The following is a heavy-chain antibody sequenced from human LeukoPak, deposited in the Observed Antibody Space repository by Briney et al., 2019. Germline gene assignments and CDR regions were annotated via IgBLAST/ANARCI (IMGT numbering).Heavy chain of an antibody. J-gene: IGHJ4*02. D-gene: IGHD2-2*01. V-gene: IGHV1-2*02. CDR3: ASQRVEELYCSSISCLAPFDY. Sequence: GASVKVSCKASGYTFTGYYMHWVRQAPGQGLEWMGWINPNSGGTNYAQKFQGRVTMTRDTSISTAYMELSRLRSDDTAVYYCASQRVEELYCSSISCLAPFDYWGQGTLVTVSS. CDR1: GYTFTGYY. CDR2: INPNSGGT.